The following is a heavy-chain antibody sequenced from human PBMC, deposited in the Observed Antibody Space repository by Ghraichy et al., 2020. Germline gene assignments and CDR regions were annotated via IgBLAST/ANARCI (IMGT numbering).Heavy chain of an antibody. D-gene: IGHD2-21*02. CDR3: AAGAFTSGGDNY. V-gene: IGHV1-58*01. Sequence: SVKVSCKASGFTFTSSAVQWVRQARGQRLEWIGWIVVGSGNTNYAQKFQERVTITRDMSTSTAYMELSSLRSEDTAVYYCAAGAFTSGGDNYWGQGTLVTVSS. J-gene: IGHJ4*02. CDR2: IVVGSGNT. CDR1: GFTFTSSA.